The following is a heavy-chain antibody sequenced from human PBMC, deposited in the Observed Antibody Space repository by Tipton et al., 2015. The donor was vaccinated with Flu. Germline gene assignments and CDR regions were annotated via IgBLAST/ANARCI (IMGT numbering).Heavy chain of an antibody. V-gene: IGHV4-38-2*01. D-gene: IGHD4-11*01. CDR1: GDSIRSNYY. Sequence: TLSLTCSISGDSIRSNYYWGWIRQPPGKGLEWIGNIYHSGNTYHTPSLKSRVTISIDTSKNQFSLKMKSVTAADKAVYYCVRRDYSNYVSDPKSWFDPWGQGTLVTVSS. CDR2: IYHSGNT. CDR3: VRRDYSNYVSDPKSWFDP. J-gene: IGHJ5*02.